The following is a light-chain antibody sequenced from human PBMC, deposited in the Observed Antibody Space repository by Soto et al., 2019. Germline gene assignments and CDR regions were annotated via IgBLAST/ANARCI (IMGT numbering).Light chain of an antibody. V-gene: IGKV1-8*01. CDR2: TAS. CDR1: QGISSH. J-gene: IGKJ4*01. Sequence: AIRMTQSPSSFSASTGDRVTITCRASQGISSHLAWYQVKPGKAPRLLIYTASYLESGIPSRFSGSGSGTAFTLTISPLQPEDIAVHYCQQYFSYPLTFGGGTKVQIK. CDR3: QQYFSYPLT.